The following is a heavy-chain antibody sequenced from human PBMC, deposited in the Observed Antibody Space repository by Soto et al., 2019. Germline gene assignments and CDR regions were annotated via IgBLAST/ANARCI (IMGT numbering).Heavy chain of an antibody. D-gene: IGHD3-10*01. J-gene: IGHJ1*01. CDR2: IYWYDDK. CDR1: VFSLSTSAVG. V-gene: IGHV2-5*04. CDR3: GYVYYNAGRWDA. Sequence: ITLKESGPTLVKPTQTLTLTCTFSVFSLSTSAVGVGWIRQHPGKALEWLALIYWYDDKRYSSTLKSRQTISKDTTKTPVVLTMTNMDPVDTCTYYCGYVYYNAGRWDAWGQGTLVTVSS.